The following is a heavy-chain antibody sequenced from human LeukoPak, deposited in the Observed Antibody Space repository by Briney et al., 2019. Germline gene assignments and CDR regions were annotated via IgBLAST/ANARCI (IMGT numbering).Heavy chain of an antibody. CDR1: GFTFSGSA. CDR3: ARGGGYSYGPFDP. V-gene: IGHV3-73*01. Sequence: GGSLRLSCAASGFTFSGSAMHWVRQASGKGLEWVGRIRSKANSYATAYAASVKGRFTISRDDSKNTAYLQMNSLKTEDTAVYYCARGGGYSYGPFDPWGQGTLVTVSS. D-gene: IGHD5-18*01. J-gene: IGHJ5*02. CDR2: IRSKANSYAT.